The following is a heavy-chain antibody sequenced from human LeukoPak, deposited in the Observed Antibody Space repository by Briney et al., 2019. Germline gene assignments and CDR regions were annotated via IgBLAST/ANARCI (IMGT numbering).Heavy chain of an antibody. CDR2: IYTSGST. CDR1: GGSISSCY. D-gene: IGHD5-18*01. Sequence: SETLSLTCTVSGGSISSCYWSWIRQPPGKGLEWIGYIYTSGSTNYNPSLKSRVTISVDTSKNQFSLKLSSVTAADTAVYYCCGYSYGPYYYYYMDVWGKGTTVTVSS. J-gene: IGHJ6*03. V-gene: IGHV4-4*09. CDR3: CGYSYGPYYYYYMDV.